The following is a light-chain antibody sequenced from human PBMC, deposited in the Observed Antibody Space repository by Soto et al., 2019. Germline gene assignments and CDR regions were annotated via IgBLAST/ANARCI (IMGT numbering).Light chain of an antibody. Sequence: AIQMTQSPSSRSASVGDRVAITCRASQGIRNNLGWYQQKPGKAPKLLIYAASSLQSGVPSRFSGSGSGTDFTLTISSLQPEDFATYFCLQDYNYPYTFGQGTKLEIK. J-gene: IGKJ2*01. V-gene: IGKV1-6*01. CDR1: QGIRNN. CDR3: LQDYNYPYT. CDR2: AAS.